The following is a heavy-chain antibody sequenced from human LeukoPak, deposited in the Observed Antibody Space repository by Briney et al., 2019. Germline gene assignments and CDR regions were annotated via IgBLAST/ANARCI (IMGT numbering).Heavy chain of an antibody. CDR1: KFSFSSYW. CDR2: INSDGSRT. V-gene: IGHV3-74*01. CDR3: AKWGDFDY. Sequence: GGSLRLSCAASKFSFSSYWMHWVRQAPGKGLVWVSRINSDGSRTNYADSVKGRFTISRDNAKNTLYLQMNSLRAEDTAVYYCAKWGDFDYWGQGTLVTVSS. D-gene: IGHD2-8*01. J-gene: IGHJ4*02.